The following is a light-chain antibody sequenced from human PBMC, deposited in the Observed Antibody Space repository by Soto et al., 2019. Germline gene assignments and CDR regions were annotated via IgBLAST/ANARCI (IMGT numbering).Light chain of an antibody. V-gene: IGLV2-14*01. CDR3: SSYASSTSYG. CDR1: SRDVGGYNH. Sequence: SALTQPASGCGCPGQSITISCSETSRDVGGYNHVSWYQIHPGKAPTLIIYEVTSRPSSVSYRFSGSKSGNSASLTISGLQAEDEADYYCSSYASSTSYGVGGGTK. CDR2: EVT. J-gene: IGLJ2*01.